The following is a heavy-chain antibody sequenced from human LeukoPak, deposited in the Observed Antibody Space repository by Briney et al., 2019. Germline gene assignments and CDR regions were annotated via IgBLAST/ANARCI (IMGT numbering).Heavy chain of an antibody. CDR1: GYSLSTYW. CDR3: ARHDGVWFGENYYYFMDV. Sequence: GESVKISCKVSGYSLSTYWIGWVRQMPGKGLEWMGIIYPRDSDIRYSPSFQGQVTISADKSISTAYLQWSSLKASDTAMYYCARHDGVWFGENYYYFMDVWGKGTTVTVSS. J-gene: IGHJ6*03. V-gene: IGHV5-51*01. D-gene: IGHD3-10*01. CDR2: IYPRDSDI.